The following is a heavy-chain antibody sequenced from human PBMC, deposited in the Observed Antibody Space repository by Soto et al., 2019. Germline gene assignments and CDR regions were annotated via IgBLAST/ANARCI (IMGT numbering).Heavy chain of an antibody. V-gene: IGHV3-23*01. CDR2: VTASGGGT. D-gene: IGHD5-18*01. J-gene: IGHJ4*02. CDR1: GFIFNNYA. CDR3: AKALVPALTAKFGY. Sequence: GGSLRLSCAASGFIFNNYAMTWVRQAPGKGLEWVSTVTASGGGTFYANSVKGRFTISRDNSRNTLHLQMSSLRVEDTALYYCAKALVPALTAKFGYWDQGTLVTVSS.